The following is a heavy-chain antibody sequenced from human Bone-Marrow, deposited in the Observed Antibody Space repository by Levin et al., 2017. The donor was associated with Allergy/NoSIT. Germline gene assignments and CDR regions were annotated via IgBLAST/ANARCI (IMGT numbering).Heavy chain of an antibody. D-gene: IGHD1-14*01. CDR3: ARNVPVTDLGY. CDR2: IYSVGIT. CDR1: GFTVSNNY. Sequence: GESLKISCAASGFTVSNNYMTWVRQAPGRGLEWVSLIYSVGITYYADSVKGRFTISRDSSKNTLYLQMNSLRAEDTAVYYCARNVPVTDLGYWGQGTLVTVSS. J-gene: IGHJ4*02. V-gene: IGHV3-53*01.